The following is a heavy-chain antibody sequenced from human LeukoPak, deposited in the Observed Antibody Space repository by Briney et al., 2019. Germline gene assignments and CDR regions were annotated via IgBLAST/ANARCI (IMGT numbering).Heavy chain of an antibody. Sequence: GGSLRLSCAASGFNFDDFTLHWVRQVPGKGLEWVSLINWDGTATSYADSVKGRFTISRDNSQNSLYLQMTSLRNEDTALYYCVKDHRAVSGTLVFDPWGQGTLVTVSS. J-gene: IGHJ5*02. V-gene: IGHV3-43*01. CDR3: VKDHRAVSGTLVFDP. CDR1: GFNFDDFT. D-gene: IGHD6-19*01. CDR2: INWDGTAT.